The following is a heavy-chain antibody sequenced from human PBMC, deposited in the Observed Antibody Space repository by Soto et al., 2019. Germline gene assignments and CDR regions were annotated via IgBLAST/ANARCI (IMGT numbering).Heavy chain of an antibody. CDR2: IYYSGST. CDR1: GGSVSSGSYY. Sequence: PSETLSLTCTVSGGSVSSGSYYWSWIRQPPGKGLEWIGYIYYSGSTNYNPSLKSRVTISVDTSKNQFSLKLSSVTAADTAVYYCAGGLKGYSYGYEWVNYYYYGMDVWGQGTTVTVSS. CDR3: AGGLKGYSYGYEWVNYYYYGMDV. V-gene: IGHV4-61*01. D-gene: IGHD5-18*01. J-gene: IGHJ6*02.